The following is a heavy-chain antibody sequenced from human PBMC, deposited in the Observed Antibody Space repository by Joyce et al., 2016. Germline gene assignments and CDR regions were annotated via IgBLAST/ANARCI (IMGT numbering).Heavy chain of an antibody. CDR1: GFTFSSNW. V-gene: IGHV3-74*01. CDR2: ISSEGSST. D-gene: IGHD3-22*01. Sequence: QLVESGGGLVQPGGSLRLSCAASGFTFSSNWMHWVRQAPGKGRRWVSRISSEGSSTTYADAVKGRFTISRDNAKNTLYLQMSSLRAEDTAVYYCARDPFYYDSSGYPEDAFDIWGQGTMVTVSS. J-gene: IGHJ3*02. CDR3: ARDPFYYDSSGYPEDAFDI.